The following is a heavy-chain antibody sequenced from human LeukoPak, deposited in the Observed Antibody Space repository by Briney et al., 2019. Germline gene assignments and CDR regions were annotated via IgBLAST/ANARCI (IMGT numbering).Heavy chain of an antibody. CDR2: IDSSGRTT. V-gene: IGHV3-48*01. D-gene: IGHD1-14*01. CDR1: GFTFSNYN. J-gene: IGHJ4*02. Sequence: GGSLRLSCAASGFTFSNYNIHWVRQAPGKGLEWVSYIDSSGRTTYYANSVRGRFTISRDNAKNSLYLQMNSLRAEDTAVYYCARDRTDTNYFDYWGQGTLVTVSS. CDR3: ARDRTDTNYFDY.